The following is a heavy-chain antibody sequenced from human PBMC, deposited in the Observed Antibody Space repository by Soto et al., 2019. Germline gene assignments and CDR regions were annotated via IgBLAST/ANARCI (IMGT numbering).Heavy chain of an antibody. CDR3: THRPTWRMNGLGP. J-gene: IGHJ6*01. V-gene: IGHV2-5*01. CDR2: IYWNDDK. CDR1: GFSLNSGGGG. Sequence: QITLKESGPTQVKPTQTLTLTCTLSGFSLNSGGGGVVWIRQAPEKALEWLALIYWNDDKRYSPSLRSRLTITKDTARTPIVRPMTNVDPGDTGTYYFTHRPTWRMNGLGPWGEGTTVTVSS.